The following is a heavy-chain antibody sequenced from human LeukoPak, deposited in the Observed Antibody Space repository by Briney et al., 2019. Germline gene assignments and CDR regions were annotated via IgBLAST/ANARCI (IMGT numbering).Heavy chain of an antibody. CDR3: ARGWDFITMIPHYGMDV. D-gene: IGHD3-22*01. CDR1: GYTLTSYD. V-gene: IGHV1-69*04. CDR2: IIPILGIA. J-gene: IGHJ6*02. Sequence: SVKVSCKASGYTLTSYDINCVRQATGQGLEWMGRIIPILGIANYAQKFQGRVTITADKSTSTAYMELSSLRSEDTAVYYCARGWDFITMIPHYGMDVWGQGTKVTVSS.